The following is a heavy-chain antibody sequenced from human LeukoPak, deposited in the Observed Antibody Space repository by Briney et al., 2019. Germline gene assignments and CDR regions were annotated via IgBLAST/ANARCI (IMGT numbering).Heavy chain of an antibody. CDR2: IYYSGST. D-gene: IGHD1-7*01. J-gene: IGHJ4*02. CDR1: GGSISSYY. V-gene: IGHV4-59*01. CDR3: ARGSRELYYFDY. Sequence: SETLSLTCTVSGGSISSYYWSWIRQPPGKGLELIGYIYYSGSTKYNPSLKSRVTISEDASKTQFSLKLNSVTAAHTAVYYCARGSRELYYFDYWGQGTLVTVSS.